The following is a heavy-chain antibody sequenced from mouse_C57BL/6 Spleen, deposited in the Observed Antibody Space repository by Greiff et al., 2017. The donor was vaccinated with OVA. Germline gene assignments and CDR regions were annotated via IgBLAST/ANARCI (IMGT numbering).Heavy chain of an antibody. CDR1: GYTFTDYN. D-gene: IGHD1-1*01. V-gene: IGHV1-18*01. CDR2: INPNNGGT. CDR3: ARSSFFYYYGRDAMDY. J-gene: IGHJ4*01. Sequence: EVQLQQSGPELVKPGASVKIPCKASGYTFTDYNMDWVKQSHGKSLEWIGDINPNNGGTIYNQKFKGKATLTVDKSSSTAYMELRSLTSEDTAVYYCARSSFFYYYGRDAMDYWGQGTSVTVSS.